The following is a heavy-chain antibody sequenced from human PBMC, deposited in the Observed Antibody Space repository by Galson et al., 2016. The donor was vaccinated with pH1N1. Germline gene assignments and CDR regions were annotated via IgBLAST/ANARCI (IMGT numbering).Heavy chain of an antibody. Sequence: SLRLSCAASGFTFSSYSMSWVRQAPGKGLEWVSYISGRSSTIYYADSVKGRFTVSRDNAKNSLYLHMNSLRAEDTAVYYCARGSGSYRWYYIDPWGQGTLVTVSS. J-gene: IGHJ5*02. CDR2: ISGRSSTI. CDR1: GFTFSSYS. CDR3: ARGSGSYRWYYIDP. V-gene: IGHV3-48*01. D-gene: IGHD1-26*01.